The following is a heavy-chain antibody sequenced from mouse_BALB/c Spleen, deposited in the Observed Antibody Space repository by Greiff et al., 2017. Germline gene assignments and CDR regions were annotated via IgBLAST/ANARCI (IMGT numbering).Heavy chain of an antibody. J-gene: IGHJ1*01. V-gene: IGHV10-3*03. CDR1: GFTFNTYA. D-gene: IGHD2-3*01. CDR2: IRSKSNNYAT. Sequence: EVQVVESGGGLVQPKGSLKLSCAASGFTFNTYAMHWVCQAPGKGLEWVARIRSKSNNYATYYADSVKDRFTISRDDSQSMLYLQMNNLKTEDTAMYYCVRAMTGYFDVWGAGTTVTVSS. CDR3: VRAMTGYFDV.